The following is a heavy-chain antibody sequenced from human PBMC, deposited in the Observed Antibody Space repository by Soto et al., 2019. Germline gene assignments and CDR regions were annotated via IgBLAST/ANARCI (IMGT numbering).Heavy chain of an antibody. J-gene: IGHJ4*02. D-gene: IGHD1-26*01. CDR1: WCSFTNYW. CDR3: VREGPSGGFPFFDN. Sequence: PGESLKLSCKCSWCSFTNYWIGWVRQLPGKCLEWMGLIYPGDSDTKYSPSFQGQVTLSADKSISTAYLHWPSLKASDTAMYYCVREGPSGGFPFFDNWGQGELVTVSS. V-gene: IGHV5-51*01. CDR2: IYPGDSDT.